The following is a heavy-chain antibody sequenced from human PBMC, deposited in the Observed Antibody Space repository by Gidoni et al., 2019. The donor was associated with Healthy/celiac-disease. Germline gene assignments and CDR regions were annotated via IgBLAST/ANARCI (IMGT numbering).Heavy chain of an antibody. CDR1: GFSLSTSGMC. J-gene: IGHJ6*03. CDR2: IDWDDDK. Sequence: QVTLRESGPALVNPTQTLTLTCTFSGFSLSTSGMCVSWIRQPPGKALEWLARIDWDDDKYYSTSLKTRLTISKDTSKNQVVLTMTNMDPVDTATYYCARTYYDILTGYNMDVWGKGTTVTVSS. CDR3: ARTYYDILTGYNMDV. V-gene: IGHV2-70*15. D-gene: IGHD3-9*01.